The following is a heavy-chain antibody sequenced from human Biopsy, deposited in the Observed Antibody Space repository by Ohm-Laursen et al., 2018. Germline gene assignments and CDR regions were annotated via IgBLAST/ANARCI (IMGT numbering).Heavy chain of an antibody. CDR2: IITFFRTV. Sequence: SVKVSCKVSGGTFSNSAISWVRQAPGQGLEWIGGIITFFRTVNYAQNFQGRLTITADEFTDTAYMELRSLRSEDTAVYYCAPQTPRDPDILTGAYHYDMAVWGQGTTVTVSS. J-gene: IGHJ6*02. CDR1: GGTFSNSA. D-gene: IGHD3-9*01. V-gene: IGHV1-69*13. CDR3: APQTPRDPDILTGAYHYDMAV.